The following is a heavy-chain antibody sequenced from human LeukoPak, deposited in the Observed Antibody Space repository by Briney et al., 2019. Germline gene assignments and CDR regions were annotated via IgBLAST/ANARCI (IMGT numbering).Heavy chain of an antibody. V-gene: IGHV1-18*01. J-gene: IGHJ4*02. Sequence: SVTVSCKASGYTFTSYGISWVRQAPGQGLEWMGWTSAYNGNTNYAQILQGRVTMTTDTSTRTAYMELRSLRSDDTAVYYCARDSYGGSTGYWGQGTLVTVSS. D-gene: IGHD4-23*01. CDR3: ARDSYGGSTGY. CDR1: GYTFTSYG. CDR2: TSAYNGNT.